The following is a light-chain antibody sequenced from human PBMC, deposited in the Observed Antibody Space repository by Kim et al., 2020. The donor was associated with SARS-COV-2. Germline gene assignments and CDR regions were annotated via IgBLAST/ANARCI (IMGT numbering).Light chain of an antibody. CDR2: YDS. CDR1: NIASNS. J-gene: IGLJ2*01. Sequence: APGKTARITCGGNNIASNSVHWYQQKPGQAPVLDIYYDSDRPSGIPERFSGSNSGNTATLTISRVEAGDEADYYCQVWDSSSDPAVFGGGTKLTVL. CDR3: QVWDSSSDPAV. V-gene: IGLV3-21*04.